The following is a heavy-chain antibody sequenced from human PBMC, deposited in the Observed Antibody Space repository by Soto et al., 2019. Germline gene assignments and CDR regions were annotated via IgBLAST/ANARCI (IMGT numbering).Heavy chain of an antibody. CDR1: GFTFSGSA. CDR2: IKSKTNGETT. V-gene: IGHV3-15*01. Sequence: GGSLRLSCAASGFTFSGSAMHWVRQASGKGLEWVGRIKSKTNGETTDYAAPVKGRFTISRDDSKNTLYLQMNSLKTEDTAVYYCTTEAVGYCSSTSCYQPDAFDIWGQGTMVTVSS. D-gene: IGHD2-2*01. J-gene: IGHJ3*02. CDR3: TTEAVGYCSSTSCYQPDAFDI.